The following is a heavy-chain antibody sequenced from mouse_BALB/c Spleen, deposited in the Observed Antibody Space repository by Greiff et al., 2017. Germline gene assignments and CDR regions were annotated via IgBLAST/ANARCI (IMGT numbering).Heavy chain of an antibody. D-gene: IGHD2-14*01. CDR1: GFTFSDYY. J-gene: IGHJ3*01. V-gene: IGHV5-4*02. Sequence: EVKLVESGGGLVKPGGSLKLSCAASGFTFSDYYMYWVRQTPEKRLEWVATISDGGSYTYYPDSVKGRFTISRDNAKNNLYLQMSSLKSEDTAMYYCAREGYGGAWFAYWGQGTLVTVSA. CDR3: AREGYGGAWFAY. CDR2: ISDGGSYT.